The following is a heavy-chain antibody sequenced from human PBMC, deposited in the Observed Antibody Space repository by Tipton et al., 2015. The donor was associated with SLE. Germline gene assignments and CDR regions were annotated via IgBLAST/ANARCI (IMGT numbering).Heavy chain of an antibody. CDR2: IYHSGST. CDR3: ASYDSSFQY. J-gene: IGHJ4*02. D-gene: IGHD3-22*01. CDR1: SFSISSGYY. V-gene: IGHV4-38-2*01. Sequence: TLSLTCAVSSFSISSGYYWGWIRQPPGKGLEWLGSIYHSGSTYYNPSLKSRVTISVDTSKNQFSLKLTSVTAADTAVYYCASYDSSFQYWGQGMLVTVSS.